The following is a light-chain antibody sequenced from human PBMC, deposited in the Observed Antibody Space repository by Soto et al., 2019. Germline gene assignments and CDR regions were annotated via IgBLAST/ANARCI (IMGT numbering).Light chain of an antibody. V-gene: IGKV3-15*01. Sequence: EIVMTQSPATLSVSPGERATLSCRASQSVSSNLAWYQQKPGQAPRLLIYGASTRATGIPARFSGSGSGTEFTLTILSLQSKDFAVYYCQQYNSWPPITFGGGTKVEIK. CDR1: QSVSSN. J-gene: IGKJ4*01. CDR2: GAS. CDR3: QQYNSWPPIT.